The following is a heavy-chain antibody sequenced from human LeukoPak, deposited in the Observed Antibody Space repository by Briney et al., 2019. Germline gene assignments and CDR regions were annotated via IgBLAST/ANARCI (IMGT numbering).Heavy chain of an antibody. J-gene: IGHJ5*02. CDR3: ARHVADILTGNAPFDP. CDR2: IYTSGST. V-gene: IGHV4-4*09. Sequence: PSETLSLTCTVSGGSISSYYWSWIRQPPVKGLEWIGYIYTSGSTNYNPSLKSRVTISVDTSKNQFSLKLSSVTAADTAVYYCARHVADILTGNAPFDPWGQGTLVTVSS. CDR1: GGSISSYY. D-gene: IGHD3-9*01.